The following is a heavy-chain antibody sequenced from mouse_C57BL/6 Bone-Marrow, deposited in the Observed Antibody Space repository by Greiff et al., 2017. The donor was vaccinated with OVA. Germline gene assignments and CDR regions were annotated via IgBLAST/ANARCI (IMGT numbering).Heavy chain of an antibody. D-gene: IGHD1-1*01. CDR1: GYTFTSYW. J-gene: IGHJ3*01. CDR2: LHPSDSAT. CDR3: AIYLYYGSSYFAY. Sequence: QVQLQQPGAELVKPGASVTVSCKASGYTFTSYWMHWVKQRPGQGLEWIGRLHPSDSATNYNQKFKGKATLTVDKSSSTAYMQLSSLTSEDSAVYYCAIYLYYGSSYFAYWGQGTLVTVSA. V-gene: IGHV1-74*01.